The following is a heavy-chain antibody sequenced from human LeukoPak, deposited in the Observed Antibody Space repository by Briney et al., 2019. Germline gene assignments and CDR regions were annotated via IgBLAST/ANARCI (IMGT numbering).Heavy chain of an antibody. CDR2: IKPNNGDT. D-gene: IGHD4-17*01. J-gene: IGHJ4*02. V-gene: IGHV1-2*02. CDR3: ARVLSAVTSTFDY. CDR1: GYSFTPHN. Sequence: GASVKVSCKASGYSFTPHNVHWVRQAPGQALEWMGWIKPNNGDTKFSQKFQDRVTLTSDTSIDTAYMEMSGLTSDDTAIYYCARVLSAVTSTFDYWGQGTLVTVSS.